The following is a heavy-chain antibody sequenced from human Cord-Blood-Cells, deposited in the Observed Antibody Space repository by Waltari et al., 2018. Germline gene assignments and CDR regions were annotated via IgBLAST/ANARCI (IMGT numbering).Heavy chain of an antibody. D-gene: IGHD4-17*01. CDR3: ARGGPGPFYGDYSYYYYGMDV. J-gene: IGHJ6*02. CDR2: IWYDGSNK. Sequence: QVQLVESGGGVVQPGRSLRLSCAASGFTFSSYGMHWVRQAPGKGLEWVAVIWYDGSNKYYADSVKGRFTISRDNSKNTLYLQMNSLRAEDTAVYYCARGGPGPFYGDYSYYYYGMDVWGQGTTVTVSS. CDR1: GFTFSSYG. V-gene: IGHV3-33*01.